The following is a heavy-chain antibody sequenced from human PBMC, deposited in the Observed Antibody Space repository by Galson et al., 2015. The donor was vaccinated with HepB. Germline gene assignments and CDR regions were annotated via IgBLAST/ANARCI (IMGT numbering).Heavy chain of an antibody. CDR1: GFPFSSYA. J-gene: IGHJ4*02. Sequence: SLRLSCAASGFPFSSYAMSWVRQAPGKGLEWVSGIDGSGVGTHYTDSVKGRFTISRDNSKNTVYLQINSLRAEDTAIYYCAKDVQYYYDASGYSAGGYFGYWGRGTLVTVSS. CDR2: IDGSGVGT. D-gene: IGHD3-22*01. V-gene: IGHV3-23*01. CDR3: AKDVQYYYDASGYSAGGYFGY.